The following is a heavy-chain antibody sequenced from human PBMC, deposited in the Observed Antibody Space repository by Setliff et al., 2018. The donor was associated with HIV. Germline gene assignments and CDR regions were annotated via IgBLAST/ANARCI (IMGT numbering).Heavy chain of an antibody. D-gene: IGHD6-25*01. Sequence: ASVKVSCKASGYTFTVSYLHWVRQAPGQGLEWMGWINPNSGDTNYAQKFQGRVTMTRDTSISTAYMELSRLRSDDTAMYYCAREKRSSTWLYSSGGTVDYWGLGTLVTVSS. J-gene: IGHJ4*02. CDR3: AREKRSSTWLYSSGGTVDY. CDR2: INPNSGDT. CDR1: GYTFTVSY. V-gene: IGHV1-2*02.